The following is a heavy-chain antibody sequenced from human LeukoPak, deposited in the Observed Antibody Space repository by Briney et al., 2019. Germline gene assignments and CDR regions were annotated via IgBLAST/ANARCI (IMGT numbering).Heavy chain of an antibody. CDR3: ARDIPDYDFWSGYLNYYYYMDV. CDR1: GFTFSSYS. Sequence: GGSLRLSCAASGFTFSSYSMNWVRQAPGKGLEWVSYISSSSSAIYYADSVKGRFTISRDNAKNSLYLQMNSLRAEDTAVYYCARDIPDYDFWSGYLNYYYYMDVWGKGTTVTVSS. J-gene: IGHJ6*03. V-gene: IGHV3-48*01. CDR2: ISSSSSAI. D-gene: IGHD3-3*01.